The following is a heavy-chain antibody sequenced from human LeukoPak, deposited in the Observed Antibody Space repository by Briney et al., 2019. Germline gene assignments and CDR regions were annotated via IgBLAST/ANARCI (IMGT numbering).Heavy chain of an antibody. J-gene: IGHJ4*02. CDR2: ISSSSSYI. V-gene: IGHV3-21*01. D-gene: IGHD7-27*01. CDR1: GFTFSSYA. CDR3: VPRAGWGSFPFDY. Sequence: PGGSLRLSCAAAGFTFSSYAMSWVRQAPGKGLEWVSSISSSSSYIYYADSVKGRFTISRDNAKNSLYLQMNSLRAEDTAVYYCVPRAGWGSFPFDYWGQGTLVTVSS.